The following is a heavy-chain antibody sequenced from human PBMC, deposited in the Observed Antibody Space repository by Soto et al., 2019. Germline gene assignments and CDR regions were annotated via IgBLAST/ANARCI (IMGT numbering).Heavy chain of an antibody. J-gene: IGHJ4*02. CDR1: GFTFSSYA. CDR2: FSGSGGSA. V-gene: IGHV3-23*01. Sequence: PGGSLRLSCAASGFTFSSYAMSWVRQAPGKGLEWVSAFSGSGGSAYYADSVKGRFTISRDDSQNTLYLQMDSLRADDTALYFCAKDGNNVRPGKYYFDYWGQGDLVTVS. CDR3: AKDGNNVRPGKYYFDY. D-gene: IGHD1-20*01.